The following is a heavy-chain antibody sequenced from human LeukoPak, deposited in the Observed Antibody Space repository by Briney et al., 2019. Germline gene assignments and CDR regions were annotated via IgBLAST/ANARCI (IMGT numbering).Heavy chain of an antibody. D-gene: IGHD2-2*01. V-gene: IGHV3-30*02. CDR2: IRYDGSNK. J-gene: IGHJ4*02. CDR1: GFTFSSYW. CDR3: ARDGGSAMPFDY. Sequence: GGSLRLSCAASGFTFSSYWMHWVRQAPGKGLEWVAFIRYDGSNKYYADSVKGRFTISRDNSKNTLYLQMNSLRAEDTAVYYCARDGGSAMPFDYWGQGTLVTVSS.